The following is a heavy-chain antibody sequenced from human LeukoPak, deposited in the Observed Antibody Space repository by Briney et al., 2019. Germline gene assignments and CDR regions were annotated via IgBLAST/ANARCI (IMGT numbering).Heavy chain of an antibody. J-gene: IGHJ1*01. Sequence: SETLSLTCAVYGGSFSGYYWSWIRQPPGKGLEWIGEINHSGSTNYNPSLKSRVTISVDTSKNQFSLKLSSVTAADTAVYYCARGPPYYYGSSGYYYPEYFQHWGQGTLVTVSS. V-gene: IGHV4-34*01. D-gene: IGHD3-22*01. CDR3: ARGPPYYYGSSGYYYPEYFQH. CDR1: GGSFSGYY. CDR2: INHSGST.